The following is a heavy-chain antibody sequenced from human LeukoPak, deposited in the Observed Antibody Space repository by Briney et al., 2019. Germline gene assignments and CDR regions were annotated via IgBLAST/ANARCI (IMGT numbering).Heavy chain of an antibody. D-gene: IGHD2-2*01. CDR2: SSSSGSTI. V-gene: IGHV3-11*04. Sequence: PGPSLRLSESSAGLSVGDDCMCWIRQAPGKRQEWLPYSSSSGSTIYYADSVKGRFTISRDNAKNSLYLQMNSLRAEDTAVYYCARGRYCSSTSCYSYGMDVWGKGTTVTVSS. CDR3: ARGRYCSSTSCYSYGMDV. CDR1: GLSVGDDC. J-gene: IGHJ6*04.